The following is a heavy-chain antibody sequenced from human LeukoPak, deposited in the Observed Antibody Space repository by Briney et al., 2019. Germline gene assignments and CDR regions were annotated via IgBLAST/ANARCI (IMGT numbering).Heavy chain of an antibody. D-gene: IGHD2-15*01. Sequence: GASVKVSCKASGYTFTNYFMHWVRQAPGQGLQWMGIISPYGGSTSYAQKFQGRVTMTGDMSTSTVYMELSSLRSEDTAVYYCARDSPYCSGGSCYSKDAFDIWGQGTMVIVSS. CDR3: ARDSPYCSGGSCYSKDAFDI. V-gene: IGHV1-46*01. CDR1: GYTFTNYF. J-gene: IGHJ3*02. CDR2: ISPYGGST.